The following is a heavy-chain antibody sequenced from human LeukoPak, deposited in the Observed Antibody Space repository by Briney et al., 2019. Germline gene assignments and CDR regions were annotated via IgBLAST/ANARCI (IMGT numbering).Heavy chain of an antibody. CDR3: AKGGGQEWLRLWHYYYYGMDV. D-gene: IGHD5-12*01. V-gene: IGHV3-30*18. J-gene: IGHJ6*02. Sequence: GGSLRLSCAASGFTFSSYGMHWVRQAPGKGLEWVAVISYDGSNKYYADSVEGRFTISRDNSKNTLYLQMNSLRAEDTAVYYCAKGGGQEWLRLWHYYYYGMDVWGQGTTVTVSS. CDR1: GFTFSSYG. CDR2: ISYDGSNK.